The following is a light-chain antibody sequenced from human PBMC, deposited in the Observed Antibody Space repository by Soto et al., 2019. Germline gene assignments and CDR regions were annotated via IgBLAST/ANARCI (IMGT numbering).Light chain of an antibody. Sequence: QSVLTQPASVSGSPGQSITISCTGTSSDVGGYNYASWYQQHPGKAPKLIIYDVSNRPSGVSNRFSGSKSGNTASLTISGLQAEDEADYYCSSYRSTSVGVLGTGTKLTVL. J-gene: IGLJ1*01. CDR2: DVS. CDR1: SSDVGGYNY. V-gene: IGLV2-14*03. CDR3: SSYRSTSVGV.